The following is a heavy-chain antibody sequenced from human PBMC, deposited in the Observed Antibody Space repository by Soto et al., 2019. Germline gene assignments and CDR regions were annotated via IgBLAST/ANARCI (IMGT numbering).Heavy chain of an antibody. CDR1: GYTFTSYG. Sequence: AVSVKVSCKASGYTFTSYGISWVRQAPGQGLEWMGWISAYNGNTNYAQKLQGRVTMTTDTSTSTAYMELRSLRSDDTAVYYCARDRNGGSSDYPDYWGQGTLVTVSS. V-gene: IGHV1-18*01. CDR2: ISAYNGNT. CDR3: ARDRNGGSSDYPDY. J-gene: IGHJ4*02. D-gene: IGHD6-6*01.